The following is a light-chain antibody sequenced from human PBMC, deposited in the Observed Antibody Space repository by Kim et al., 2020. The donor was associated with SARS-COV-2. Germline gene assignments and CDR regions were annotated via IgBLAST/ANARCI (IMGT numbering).Light chain of an antibody. CDR1: QDIRMF. CDR2: DAS. CDR3: QQYDNLPIT. Sequence: ASVGDRVNITCQASQDIRMFLNWYQQKPGKPPKLLIYDASNLETGVPSRFSGSGSGTYFTFSISSLQPEDIATYYCQQYDNLPITFGQGTRLEIK. V-gene: IGKV1-33*01. J-gene: IGKJ5*01.